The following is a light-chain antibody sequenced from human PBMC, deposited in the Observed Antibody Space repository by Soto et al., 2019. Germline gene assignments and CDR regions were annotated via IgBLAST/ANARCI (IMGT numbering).Light chain of an antibody. V-gene: IGKV1-39*01. Sequence: DIPMTQSPSSLSASVGDRVTITCRASQSISSYLNWYQQKPGKAPKLLIYAASSLQSGVPSRFSGSGSGTDFTLTISSLQPEDFATYYWQQSYSTLDTFGQGTKLEIK. CDR2: AAS. CDR3: QQSYSTLDT. J-gene: IGKJ2*01. CDR1: QSISSY.